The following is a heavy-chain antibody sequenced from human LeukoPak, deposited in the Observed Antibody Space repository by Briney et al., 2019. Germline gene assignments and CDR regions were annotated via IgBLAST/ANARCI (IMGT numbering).Heavy chain of an antibody. D-gene: IGHD2-2*01. CDR1: GFTFSDYG. J-gene: IGHJ4*02. Sequence: PGGSLRLSCAASGFTFSDYGMHWVRQAPGKGLEYVSTISSNGGSTYYANSVKGRFTVSRDNSKNTLYLQMGSLRAEDMAVYYCARESSSRPFDYWGQGTLVTVSS. CDR3: ARESSSRPFDY. CDR2: ISSNGGST. V-gene: IGHV3-64*01.